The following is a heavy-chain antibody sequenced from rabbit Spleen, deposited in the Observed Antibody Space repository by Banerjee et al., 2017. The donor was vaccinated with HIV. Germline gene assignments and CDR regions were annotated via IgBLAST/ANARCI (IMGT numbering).Heavy chain of an antibody. CDR2: IYAGSSGST. Sequence: QEQLVESGGGLVQPEGSLTLTCTASGFSFSSSYYMCWVRQAPGKGPEWIACIYAGSSGSTYYASWAKGRFTISKTSSTTVTLQLKSLTAADTATYFCARGDNSFGSGIYFNLWGPGTLVTVS. D-gene: IGHD6-1*01. J-gene: IGHJ4*01. CDR1: GFSFSSSYY. V-gene: IGHV1S45*01. CDR3: ARGDNSFGSGIYFNL.